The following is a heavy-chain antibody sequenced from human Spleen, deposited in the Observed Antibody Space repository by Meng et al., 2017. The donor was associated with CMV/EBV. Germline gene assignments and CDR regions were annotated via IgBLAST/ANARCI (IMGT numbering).Heavy chain of an antibody. Sequence: GESLKISCAASGFRFDAHGMNWVRQAPGKGLEWVSGITWNGGRTGYADSVKGRFTISRDNSKNTLFLQMTSLKTEDTAVYFCARDLTVTNGMDSYHYYGMDVWGQRTTVTVSS. CDR2: ITWNGGRT. J-gene: IGHJ6*02. D-gene: IGHD4-17*01. CDR1: GFRFDAHG. V-gene: IGHV3-20*04. CDR3: ARDLTVTNGMDSYHYYGMDV.